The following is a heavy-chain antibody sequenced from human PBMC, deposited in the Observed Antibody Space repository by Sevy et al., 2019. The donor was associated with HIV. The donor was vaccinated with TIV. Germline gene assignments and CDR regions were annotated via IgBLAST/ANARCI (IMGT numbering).Heavy chain of an antibody. D-gene: IGHD2-15*01. CDR3: TRDIDSCSGGSCYPTYDY. CDR2: IRSNAYGGTT. CDR1: GFTFGDYA. J-gene: IGHJ4*02. Sequence: GGSLRLSCTASGFTFGDYAMSWVRQAPGKGLEWVGFIRSNAYGGTTEYAASVKGRFTISRDDSKSIAYLQMNSLKTEDTALYYCTRDIDSCSGGSCYPTYDYWGQGTRVTVSS. V-gene: IGHV3-49*04.